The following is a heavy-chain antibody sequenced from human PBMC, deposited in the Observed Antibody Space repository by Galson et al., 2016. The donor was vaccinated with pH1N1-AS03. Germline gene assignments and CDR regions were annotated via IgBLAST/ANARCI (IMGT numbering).Heavy chain of an antibody. Sequence: SLRLSCAASGFTLNNYWIHWVRQAPGKGLVWVSRITGDGRYTDYVDSVMGRFSSSRDNGENTLYLQMDRLRAEDTAVYWCARGRRMDVSGYYYMDVWGTGTTVTVSS. CDR3: ARGRRMDVSGYYYMDV. V-gene: IGHV3-74*01. CDR2: ITGDGRYT. D-gene: IGHD1-26*01. J-gene: IGHJ6*03. CDR1: GFTLNNYW.